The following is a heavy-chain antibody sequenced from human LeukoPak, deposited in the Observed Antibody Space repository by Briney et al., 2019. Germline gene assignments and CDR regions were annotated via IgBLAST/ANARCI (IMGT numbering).Heavy chain of an antibody. D-gene: IGHD6-19*01. V-gene: IGHV3-7*05. J-gene: IGHJ6*02. Sequence: GGSLRLSCAASGFTFSSYWMSWVRQAPGKGLEWVANIKQDGSEKYYVDSVKGRFTISRDNAKNSLYLQMNSLRAEDTAVYYCAKDGGGSGWYVAYYYYYGMDVWGQGTTVTVSS. CDR3: AKDGGGSGWYVAYYYYYGMDV. CDR2: IKQDGSEK. CDR1: GFTFSSYW.